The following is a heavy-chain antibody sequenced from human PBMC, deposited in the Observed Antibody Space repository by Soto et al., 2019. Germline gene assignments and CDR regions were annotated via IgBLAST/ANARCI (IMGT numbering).Heavy chain of an antibody. CDR2: ISGSGGST. CDR1: GFTFSSYA. CDR3: AKDGSRQETGIVWYFDY. D-gene: IGHD3-10*01. V-gene: IGHV3-23*01. Sequence: GGSLRLSCAASGFTFSSYAMSWVRQAPGKGLEWVSAISGSGGSTYYADSVKGRFTISRDNSKNTLYLQMNSLRAEDTAVYYCAKDGSRQETGIVWYFDYWGQGTLVTVSS. J-gene: IGHJ4*02.